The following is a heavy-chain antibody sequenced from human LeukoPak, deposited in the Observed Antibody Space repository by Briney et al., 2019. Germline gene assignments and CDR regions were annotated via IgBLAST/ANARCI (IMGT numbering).Heavy chain of an antibody. D-gene: IGHD6-13*01. CDR3: ARTAGSSSWAT. CDR1: GGSISSYY. J-gene: IGHJ5*02. Sequence: SETLSLTCTVSGGSISSYYWSWIRQPPGKGLEWIGYIYYSGSTNYNPSLKSRVTISVDTSENQFSLKLRSVTAADTAVYYCARTAGSSSWATWGQGTLVTVSS. CDR2: IYYSGST. V-gene: IGHV4-59*01.